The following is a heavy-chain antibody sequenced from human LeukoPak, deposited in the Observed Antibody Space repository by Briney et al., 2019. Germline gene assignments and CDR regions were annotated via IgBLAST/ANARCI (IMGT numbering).Heavy chain of an antibody. CDR2: IHYSETT. V-gene: IGHV4-39*02. CDR3: ARGPTYQPIDY. D-gene: IGHD2-2*01. J-gene: IGHJ4*02. CDR1: GGSISISNYY. Sequence: SETLSLTCTVSGGSISISNYYWGWIRQPPGKGLEWIASIHYSETTYYNPSLKSRVTISVDTSKDHFSLKLSSVTAADTAVYYCARGPTYQPIDYWGQGTLVTVSS.